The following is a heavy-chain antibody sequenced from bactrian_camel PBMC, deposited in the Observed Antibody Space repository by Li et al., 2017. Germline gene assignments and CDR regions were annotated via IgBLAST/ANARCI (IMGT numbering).Heavy chain of an antibody. V-gene: IGHV3S57*01. Sequence: HVQLVESGGGTVQAGGSLRLSCVGSGYTTGYTYNSYCMAWFRQGSGKERERVARTDSDGAIRYADSVKGRFTIVKGQAKHTLYLQMNSLKPDDTATYYCAARFQGGFGYGGLCTDVPADFPYWGQGTQVTVS. CDR2: TDSDGAI. CDR1: GYTTGYTYNSYC. D-gene: IGHD5*01. J-gene: IGHJ6*01. CDR3: AARFQGGFGYGGLCTDVPADFPY.